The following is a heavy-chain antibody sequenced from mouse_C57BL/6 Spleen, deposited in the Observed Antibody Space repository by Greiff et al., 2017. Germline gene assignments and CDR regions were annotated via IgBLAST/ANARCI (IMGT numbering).Heavy chain of an antibody. V-gene: IGHV1-82*01. CDR2: IYPGDGGT. CDR1: GYAFSSSW. CDR3: AYNSYDAY. Sequence: QVQLQQSGPELVKPGASVKISCKASGYAFSSSWMNWVKQRPGKGLEWIGRIYPGDGGTNYNGKFKGKATLTADKSSSTAYMQLSSLTSEDSAVYFCAYNSYDAYWGQGTLVTVSA. J-gene: IGHJ3*01. D-gene: IGHD2-5*01.